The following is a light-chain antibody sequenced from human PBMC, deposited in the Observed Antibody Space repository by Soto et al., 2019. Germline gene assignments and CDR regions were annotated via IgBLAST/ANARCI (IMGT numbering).Light chain of an antibody. J-gene: IGKJ1*01. CDR1: QSISSW. CDR2: KAS. Sequence: DIQMTQSPSTLSASVGDRVTITCRASQSISSWLAWYQQKPGKAPKLLIYKASSLESGVPSRFSGSGSGTEFTLTISSLQPVDFATYYCQQYKNWPVTFGQGTKVEIK. CDR3: QQYKNWPVT. V-gene: IGKV1-5*03.